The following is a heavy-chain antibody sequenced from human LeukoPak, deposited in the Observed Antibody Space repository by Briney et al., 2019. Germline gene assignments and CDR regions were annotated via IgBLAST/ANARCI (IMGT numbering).Heavy chain of an antibody. Sequence: SETLSLTCAVYGGSFSGYYWSWIRQPPGKGLEWIGEINHSGSTNYNPSPKSRVTISVDTSKNQFSLKLSSVTAADTAVYYCARGADYDFWSGYPDVWGKGTTVTVSS. V-gene: IGHV4-34*01. CDR2: INHSGST. J-gene: IGHJ6*04. CDR1: GGSFSGYY. CDR3: ARGADYDFWSGYPDV. D-gene: IGHD3-3*01.